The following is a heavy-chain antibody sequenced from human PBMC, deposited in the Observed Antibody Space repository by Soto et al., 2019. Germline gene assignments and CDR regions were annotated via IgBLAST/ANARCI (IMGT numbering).Heavy chain of an antibody. V-gene: IGHV1-69*02. CDR1: GGTFSSYT. CDR3: SQGGSSWSDY. CDR2: IIPILGIA. J-gene: IGHJ4*02. Sequence: QVQLVQSGAEVKKPGSSVKVSCKASGGTFSSYTISWVRQAPGQGLEWMGRIIPILGIANYAQKFQGRVTITADKSTSTAYMELSSLRSEDTAVYSCSQGGSSWSDYWGQGTLVTVSS. D-gene: IGHD6-13*01.